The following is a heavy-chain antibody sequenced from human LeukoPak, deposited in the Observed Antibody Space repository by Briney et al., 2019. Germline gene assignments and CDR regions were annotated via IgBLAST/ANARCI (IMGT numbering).Heavy chain of an antibody. Sequence: GKSLRLSCEASGFTLRDYAVHWVRQAPAKGLEWLAVISFDGSTTYYADSVKGRFAVSRDNSKNTLYLQMNSLRAEDTAVYYCAKISTWVTGVFDYWGQGTPVTVSS. D-gene: IGHD1-14*01. CDR1: GFTLRDYA. CDR2: ISFDGSTT. J-gene: IGHJ4*02. CDR3: AKISTWVTGVFDY. V-gene: IGHV3-30-3*02.